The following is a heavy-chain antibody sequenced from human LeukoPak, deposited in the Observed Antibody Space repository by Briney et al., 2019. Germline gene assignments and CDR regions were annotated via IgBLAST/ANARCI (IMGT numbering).Heavy chain of an antibody. J-gene: IGHJ4*02. CDR2: INHSGST. CDR1: GGSFSGYY. Sequence: PSETLSLTCAVYGGSFSGYYWSWIRQPPGKGLEWIGEINHSGSTNYNPSLKSRVTISVDTSKNQLSLKLSSVTAADTAVYYCARGRYYDSSGYYYLRYFDYWGQGALVTVSS. CDR3: ARGRYYDSSGYYYLRYFDY. V-gene: IGHV4-34*01. D-gene: IGHD3-22*01.